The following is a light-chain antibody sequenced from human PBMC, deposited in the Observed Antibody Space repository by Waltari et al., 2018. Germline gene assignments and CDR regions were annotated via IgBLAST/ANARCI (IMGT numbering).Light chain of an antibody. CDR2: AAS. CDR3: QQPWT. V-gene: IGKV1-9*01. J-gene: IGKJ1*01. Sequence: DSQGTQSPYGASASVGDRVTITCRASQGISSYLAWYQQKPGKAPKLLIYAASTLQSGVPSRFSGSGAGTEFTLTISSLQPEDFATYYCQQPWTFGQGTKVDI. CDR1: QGISSY.